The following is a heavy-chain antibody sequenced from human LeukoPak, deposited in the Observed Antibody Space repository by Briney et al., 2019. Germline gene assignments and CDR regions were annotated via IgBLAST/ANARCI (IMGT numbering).Heavy chain of an antibody. V-gene: IGHV3-11*01. CDR3: AREKSLHYYDSRVYGMDV. J-gene: IGHJ6*02. CDR2: ISSSGSTI. D-gene: IGHD3-22*01. Sequence: PGGSLRLSCAASGFTFSDYYMSWIRQAPGKGLEWVSYISSSGSTIYYADSVKGRFTISRDNAKNSLYLQMNSLRAEDTAVYYCAREKSLHYYDSRVYGMDVWGQGTTVTVSS. CDR1: GFTFSDYY.